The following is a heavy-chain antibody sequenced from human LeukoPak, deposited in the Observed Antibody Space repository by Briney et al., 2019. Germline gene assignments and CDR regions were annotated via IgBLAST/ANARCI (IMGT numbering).Heavy chain of an antibody. V-gene: IGHV1-46*01. CDR2: ISPSGVSS. Sequence: ASVKVSCKAFGYTFTSNYMHWVRQAPGQGPEWMGVISPSGVSSTYAQKFQGRVTLTRDMYTSTDYLELSSPRSEDTAVYYCARVVTPKYCSSTSCYWKGWFDPWGQGTLVTVSS. J-gene: IGHJ5*02. CDR3: ARVVTPKYCSSTSCYWKGWFDP. CDR1: GYTFTSNY. D-gene: IGHD2-2*01.